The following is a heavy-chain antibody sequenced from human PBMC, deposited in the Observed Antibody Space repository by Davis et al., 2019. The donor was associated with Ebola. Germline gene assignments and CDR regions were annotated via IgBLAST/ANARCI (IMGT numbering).Heavy chain of an antibody. CDR3: ARDMGTVMGFDY. J-gene: IGHJ4*02. V-gene: IGHV3-21*04. CDR2: ISSSRSYI. CDR1: GFTFSNYA. D-gene: IGHD4-11*01. Sequence: GESLKISCAASGFTFSNYAFHWVRQAPGKGLEWVSSISSSRSYIYYADSVKGRFTISRDNAKNSLFLQMNSLRAEDTAVYYCARDMGTVMGFDYWGQGTPVNVSS.